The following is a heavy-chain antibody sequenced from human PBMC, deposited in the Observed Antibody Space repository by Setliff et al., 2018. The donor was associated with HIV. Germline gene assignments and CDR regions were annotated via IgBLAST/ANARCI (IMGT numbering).Heavy chain of an antibody. V-gene: IGHV1-8*01. CDR2: MNPKTGNT. Sequence: GASVKVSCKASGYAFTTYDINWVRQATGQGLEWMGWMNPKTGNTVYEQKFQGRVTLTRDTSIDTAYMELSSLRSEDTAVYYCARGGDDYGPGTWTFDYWGQGTLVTVSS. CDR3: ARGGDDYGPGTWTFDY. J-gene: IGHJ4*02. CDR1: GYAFTTYD. D-gene: IGHD3-10*01.